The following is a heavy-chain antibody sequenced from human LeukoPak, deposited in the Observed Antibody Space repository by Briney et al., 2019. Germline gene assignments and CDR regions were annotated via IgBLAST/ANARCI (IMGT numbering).Heavy chain of an antibody. CDR3: AKRGSSWYGEGDFDY. J-gene: IGHJ4*02. Sequence: GGSLRLSCAASGFTFSSYAMSWVRQAPGKGLEWVSAISGSGGSTYYADSEKGRFTISRDNSKNTLYLQMNSLRAEDTAVYYCAKRGSSWYGEGDFDYWGQGTLVTVSS. CDR1: GFTFSSYA. CDR2: ISGSGGST. V-gene: IGHV3-23*01. D-gene: IGHD6-13*01.